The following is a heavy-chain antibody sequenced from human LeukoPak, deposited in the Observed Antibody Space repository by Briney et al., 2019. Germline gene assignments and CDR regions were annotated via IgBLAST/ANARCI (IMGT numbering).Heavy chain of an antibody. CDR3: AREGVGIAAAGTFWFDP. CDR2: IYYSGTT. J-gene: IGHJ5*02. Sequence: PSETLSLTCTVSGGSISSSPYYWGWIRQPPGKGLEWIGSIYYSGTTHYSPSLESRVTISVDTSKNQFSLKLSSVTAADTAVYYCAREGVGIAAAGTFWFDPWGQGTLVTVSS. V-gene: IGHV4-39*07. CDR1: GGSISSSPYY. D-gene: IGHD6-13*01.